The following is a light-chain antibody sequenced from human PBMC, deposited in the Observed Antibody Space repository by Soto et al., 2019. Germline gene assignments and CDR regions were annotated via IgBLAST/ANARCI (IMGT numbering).Light chain of an antibody. CDR3: QQYNSYPLT. Sequence: EIQVAQSPSTLSAYVGDRVTITCRASQSISSWLAWYQQKPGKAPKLLIYDASSLESGVPSRFSGSGSGTEFTLTISSLQPDDFATYYCQQYNSYPLTFGGRSNVDIK. V-gene: IGKV1-5*01. CDR2: DAS. J-gene: IGKJ4*01. CDR1: QSISSW.